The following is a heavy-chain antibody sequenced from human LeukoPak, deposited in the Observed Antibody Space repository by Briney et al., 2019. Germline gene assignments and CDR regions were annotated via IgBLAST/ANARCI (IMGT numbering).Heavy chain of an antibody. D-gene: IGHD4-17*01. CDR2: ISGYNGHT. J-gene: IGHJ4*02. V-gene: IGHV1-18*01. Sequence: GASVKVSCKASGYTFTSYGISWVRQAPEQGLEWMGWISGYNGHTNYAQRFQGRVTMTTDTSTSTAYMELRSLRSDDTAVYYCARGELYGDYYFDYWGQGTLVTVSS. CDR3: ARGELYGDYYFDY. CDR1: GYTFTSYG.